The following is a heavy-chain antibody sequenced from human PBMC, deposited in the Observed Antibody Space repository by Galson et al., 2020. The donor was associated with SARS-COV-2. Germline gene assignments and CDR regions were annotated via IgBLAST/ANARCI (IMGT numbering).Heavy chain of an antibody. D-gene: IGHD3-9*01. CDR1: GGPISSSSYY. CDR2: IYYSGST. Sequence: SETLSLTCTVSGGPISSSSYYWGWIRQPPGKGLEWNGSIYYSGSTYYNPSLKSRVTISVDTSKNQFSLKLSSVTAADTAVYYCARRLYYDILTGYYVAFDIWGQGTMVTVSS. V-gene: IGHV4-39*01. CDR3: ARRLYYDILTGYYVAFDI. J-gene: IGHJ3*02.